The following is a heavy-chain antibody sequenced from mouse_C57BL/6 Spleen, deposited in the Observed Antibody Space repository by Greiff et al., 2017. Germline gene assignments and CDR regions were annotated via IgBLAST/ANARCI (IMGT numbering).Heavy chain of an antibody. CDR2: INPGSGGT. J-gene: IGHJ3*01. V-gene: IGHV1-54*01. CDR1: GYAFTNYL. D-gene: IGHD1-1*01. Sequence: VQLVESGAELVRPGTSVKVSCKASGYAFTNYLIEWVKQRPGQGLEWIGVINPGSGGTNYNEKFKGKATLTADKSSSTAYMQLSSLTSEDSAVYFCARDYGSSYWFAYWGQGTLVTVSA. CDR3: ARDYGSSYWFAY.